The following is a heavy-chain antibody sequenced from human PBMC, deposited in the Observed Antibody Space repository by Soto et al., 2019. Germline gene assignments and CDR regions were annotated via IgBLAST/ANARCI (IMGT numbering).Heavy chain of an antibody. CDR3: ASGPGFTSYYYMDV. CDR1: GGSITSYC. J-gene: IGHJ6*03. Sequence: SETMCVTCPVAGGSITSYCLSWIRTPTGKGPEWIGYVYHSGNTNYNPSLKSRVTISADTSRNRLSLKLSSVTAADTAVYYCASGPGFTSYYYMDVWGKGTTVTVSS. D-gene: IGHD3-10*01. CDR2: VYHSGNT. V-gene: IGHV4-59*08.